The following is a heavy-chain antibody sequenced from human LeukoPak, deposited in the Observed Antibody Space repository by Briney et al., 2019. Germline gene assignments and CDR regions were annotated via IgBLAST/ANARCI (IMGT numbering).Heavy chain of an antibody. J-gene: IGHJ4*02. CDR3: AKKVYYDSSGYIDY. CDR1: GFTFSSYA. D-gene: IGHD3-22*01. V-gene: IGHV3-23*01. CDR2: ISGSGGST. Sequence: AGGSLRLSCAASGFTFSSYAMSWVRQAPGKGLEWVSAISGSGGSTYYADSVKGRFTISRDNSKNILYLQMNSLRAEDTAVYYCAKKVYYDSSGYIDYWGQGTLVTVSS.